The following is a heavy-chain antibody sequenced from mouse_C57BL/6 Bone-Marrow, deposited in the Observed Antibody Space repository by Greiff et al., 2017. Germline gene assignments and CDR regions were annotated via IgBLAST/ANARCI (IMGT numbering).Heavy chain of an antibody. CDR2: ISAGGSYT. CDR3: ARKIYYSNSYFDY. V-gene: IGHV5-4*03. D-gene: IGHD2-5*01. CDR1: GFTFSSYA. Sequence: EVKLMESGGGLVKPGGSLKLSCAASGFTFSSYAMSWVRQTPEKRLEWVATISAGGSYTYYPDNVKGRFTISRDNAKNNLYLQMSHLKSEDTAMYYCARKIYYSNSYFDYWGQGTTLTVSS. J-gene: IGHJ2*01.